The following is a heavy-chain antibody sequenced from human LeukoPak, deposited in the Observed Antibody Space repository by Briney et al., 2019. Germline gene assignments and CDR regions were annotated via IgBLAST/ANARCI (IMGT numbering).Heavy chain of an antibody. Sequence: GGSLRLSCAAPGFTFSSYSMNWVRQAPGKGLEWVSSISSSSSYIYYADSVKGRFTISRDNAKNSLYLQMNSLRAEDTAVYYCARLETAETNWFDPWGQGTLVTVSS. V-gene: IGHV3-21*01. CDR1: GFTFSSYS. J-gene: IGHJ5*02. CDR2: ISSSSSYI. D-gene: IGHD1-1*01. CDR3: ARLETAETNWFDP.